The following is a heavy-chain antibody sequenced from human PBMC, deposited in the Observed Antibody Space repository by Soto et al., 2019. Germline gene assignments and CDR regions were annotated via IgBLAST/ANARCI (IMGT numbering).Heavy chain of an antibody. D-gene: IGHD6-6*01. Sequence: GGSLRLSCAASGFTFEDYGMSWVRQLPGKGLQWVAGINWNGRTRDYVDSVRGRFTISRDDANSHVYLDSLRVEDTAMYFCVRDEGNSDSSAAFYWGQGTRVTVSS. V-gene: IGHV3-20*04. J-gene: IGHJ4*02. CDR2: INWNGRTR. CDR3: VRDEGNSDSSAAFY. CDR1: GFTFEDYG.